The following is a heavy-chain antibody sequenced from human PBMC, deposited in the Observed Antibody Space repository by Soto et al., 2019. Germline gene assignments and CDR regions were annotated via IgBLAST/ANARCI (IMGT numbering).Heavy chain of an antibody. CDR3: AIQDDITMVRSLFDY. J-gene: IGHJ4*02. Sequence: QLQLQESGPGLVKPSETLSLTCTVSGGSISSSSYYWGWIRQPPGKGLEWIGSIYYSGSTYYNPSLKSRVTISVDTSKNQFSLKLSSVTAADTAVYYCAIQDDITMVRSLFDYWGQGTLVTVSS. CDR1: GGSISSSSYY. D-gene: IGHD3-10*01. CDR2: IYYSGST. V-gene: IGHV4-39*01.